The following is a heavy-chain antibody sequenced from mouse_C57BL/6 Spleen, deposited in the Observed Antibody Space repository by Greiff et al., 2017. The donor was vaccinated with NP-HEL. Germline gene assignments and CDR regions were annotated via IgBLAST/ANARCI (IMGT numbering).Heavy chain of an antibody. Sequence: EVQLQQSGPELVKPGASVKISCKASGYTFTDYYMNWVKQSHGKSLEWIGDINPNNGGTSYNQKFKGKATLTVDKSSSTAYMELRSLTSEDSAVYYCARRGGYYSSWFAYWGQGTLVTVSA. D-gene: IGHD2-3*01. CDR3: ARRGGYYSSWFAY. V-gene: IGHV1-26*01. CDR2: INPNNGGT. J-gene: IGHJ3*01. CDR1: GYTFTDYY.